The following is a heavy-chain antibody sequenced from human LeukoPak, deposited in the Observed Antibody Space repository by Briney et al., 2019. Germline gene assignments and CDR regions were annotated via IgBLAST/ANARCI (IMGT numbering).Heavy chain of an antibody. CDR1: GYTFTGYY. V-gene: IGHV1-2*06. J-gene: IGHJ3*02. Sequence: ASVKVSCKASGYTFTGYYMHWVRQAPGQGLEWMGRINPNSGGTNYAQKFQGRVTMTRDTSISTAYMELSSLRSEDTAVYYCARRDSSGYYGHAFDIWGQGTMVTVSS. CDR3: ARRDSSGYYGHAFDI. CDR2: INPNSGGT. D-gene: IGHD3-22*01.